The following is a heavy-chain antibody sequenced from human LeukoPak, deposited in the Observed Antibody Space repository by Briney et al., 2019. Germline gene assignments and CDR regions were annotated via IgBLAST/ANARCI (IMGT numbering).Heavy chain of an antibody. Sequence: ASVKVSCKASGYTFTSYGISWVRQAPGQGLEWMGWINPNSGGTNYAQKFQGWVTMARDTSISTAYMELSRLRSDDTAVYYCARGGTETSLDYWGQGTLVTVSS. D-gene: IGHD1-1*01. CDR1: GYTFTSYG. J-gene: IGHJ4*02. CDR3: ARGGTETSLDY. CDR2: INPNSGGT. V-gene: IGHV1-2*04.